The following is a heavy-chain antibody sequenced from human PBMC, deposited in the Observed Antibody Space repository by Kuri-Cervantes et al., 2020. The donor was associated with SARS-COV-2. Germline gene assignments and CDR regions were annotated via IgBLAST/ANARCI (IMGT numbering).Heavy chain of an antibody. CDR1: GGSFSGYY. Sequence: ESLKISCAVSGGSFSGYYWSWIRQPPGKGLEWIGEINHSGSTNYNPSLKSRVTISVDTSKNQFSLKLSSVTAADTAVYYCARTNRGRYYYYYGMDVWGQGTTVTVSS. CDR2: INHSGST. D-gene: IGHD3-10*01. V-gene: IGHV4-34*01. J-gene: IGHJ6*02. CDR3: ARTNRGRYYYYYGMDV.